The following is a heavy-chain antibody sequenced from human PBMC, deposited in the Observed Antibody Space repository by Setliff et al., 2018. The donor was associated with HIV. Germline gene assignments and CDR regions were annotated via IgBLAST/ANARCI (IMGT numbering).Heavy chain of an antibody. D-gene: IGHD6-13*01. Sequence: PSETLSLTCTVSGASIRSHYWSWIRQPPGKRLEWIGNIYYSESTNYNPSLKSRVAISVDTSKNQFSLRLNSVTAADTAVYFCARRGYSSSWYDYGMDVWGQGTTVTVSS. CDR1: GASIRSHY. J-gene: IGHJ6*02. CDR2: IYYSEST. CDR3: ARRGYSSSWYDYGMDV. V-gene: IGHV4-59*11.